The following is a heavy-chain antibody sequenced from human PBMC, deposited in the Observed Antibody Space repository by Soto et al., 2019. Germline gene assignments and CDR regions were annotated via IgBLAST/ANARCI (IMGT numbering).Heavy chain of an antibody. V-gene: IGHV4-4*02. D-gene: IGHD2-8*01. J-gene: IGHJ5*02. CDR3: ARCLHCSNGGRFDP. Sequence: SETLSLTCAVSGVSIGSPNLWTWVRQAPGKGLEWIGEMWPSGGTTYNPSLRNRVTISVDNSKNHLSLTLTSVTAADTAIYYCARCLHCSNGGRFDPWGQGALVTVSS. CDR2: MWPSGGT. CDR1: GVSIGSPNL.